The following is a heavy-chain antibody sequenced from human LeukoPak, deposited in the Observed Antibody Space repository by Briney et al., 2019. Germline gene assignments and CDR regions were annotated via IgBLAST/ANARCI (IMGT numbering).Heavy chain of an antibody. CDR3: ARDYGDSHAFDI. J-gene: IGHJ3*02. Sequence: SGTLSLTCPVSGDSINSLDLWSWVRQPPGKGLEWIGEMYLSGTTHSNPSVKSRVTISIDKSKNQFSLKLSSVTAADTAVYYCARDYGDSHAFDIWGQGTMVTVSS. V-gene: IGHV4-4*02. CDR1: GDSINSLDL. CDR2: MYLSGTT. D-gene: IGHD4-17*01.